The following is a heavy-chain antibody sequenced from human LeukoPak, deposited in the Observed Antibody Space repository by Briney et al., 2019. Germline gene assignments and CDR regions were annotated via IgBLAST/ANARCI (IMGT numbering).Heavy chain of an antibody. J-gene: IGHJ5*02. CDR3: ARTYYYGSGIYISEGWFDP. V-gene: IGHV3-74*01. D-gene: IGHD3-10*01. CDR1: GFTFSSYW. Sequence: GGSLRLSCAASGFTFSSYWMHWVRQAPGKGLVWVSRINSDGSSTSYADSVKGRFTISRDNAKNTLYLQMNSLRAEDTAVYYCARTYYYGSGIYISEGWFDPWGQGTLVTVSS. CDR2: INSDGSST.